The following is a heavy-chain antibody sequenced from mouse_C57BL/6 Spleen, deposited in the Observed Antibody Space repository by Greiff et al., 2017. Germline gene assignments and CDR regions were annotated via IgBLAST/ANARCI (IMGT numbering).Heavy chain of an antibody. CDR1: GYTFTDYY. CDR3: ARRGITTVGRSPYAMDY. Sequence: VQLQQSGPELVKPGASVKISCKASGYTFTDYYMNWVKQSHGKSLEWIGDINPNNGGTSYNQKFKGKATLTVDKSSSTAYMELRSLTSEDSAVYYCARRGITTVGRSPYAMDYWGQGTSVTVSS. J-gene: IGHJ4*01. CDR2: INPNNGGT. V-gene: IGHV1-26*01. D-gene: IGHD1-1*01.